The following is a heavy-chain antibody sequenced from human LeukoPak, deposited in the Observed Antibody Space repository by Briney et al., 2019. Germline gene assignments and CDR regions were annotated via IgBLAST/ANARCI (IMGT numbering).Heavy chain of an antibody. CDR1: GGSISSHY. J-gene: IGHJ6*03. CDR2: ISNSGST. CDR3: ARVMGDLASLYHMDV. V-gene: IGHV4-59*11. D-gene: IGHD3-16*01. Sequence: SETLSLTCTVSGGSISSHYWTWIRQSPVKGLEWIGDISNSGSTSYNPSLKSRVTISIDTSKNQFSLKLRSVTAADTAVYYCARVMGDLASLYHMDVWGRGTTVTVSS.